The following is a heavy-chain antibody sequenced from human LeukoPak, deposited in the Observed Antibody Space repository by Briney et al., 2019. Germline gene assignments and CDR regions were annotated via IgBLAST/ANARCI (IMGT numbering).Heavy chain of an antibody. J-gene: IGHJ4*02. Sequence: SETLSLTCTVSGGSISSYYWSWIRHPPGKGLEWIGYIYYSGSTNYNPSLKSRVTISVDTSKNQFSLKLSSVTAADTAVYYCAREPVYYDYVWGSYRTPYYFDYWGQGTLVTVSS. CDR1: GGSISSYY. V-gene: IGHV4-59*12. CDR3: AREPVYYDYVWGSYRTPYYFDY. D-gene: IGHD3-16*02. CDR2: IYYSGST.